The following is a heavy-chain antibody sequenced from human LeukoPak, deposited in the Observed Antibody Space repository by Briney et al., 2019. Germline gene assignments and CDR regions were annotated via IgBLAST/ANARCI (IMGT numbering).Heavy chain of an antibody. CDR2: INPNSGGA. CDR1: GYTFTDYY. V-gene: IGHV1-2*04. Sequence: ASVKVSCKAFGYTFTDYYIHWVRQAPGQGLEWVGWINPNSGGATYAQKFQGWVTMTRDTSISTAYLELSRLKSDDTAVYYCARDSGVSAPVALLTLGFSLDYWGQGTLVTVSS. CDR3: ARDSGVSAPVALLTLGFSLDY. D-gene: IGHD3-10*01. J-gene: IGHJ4*02.